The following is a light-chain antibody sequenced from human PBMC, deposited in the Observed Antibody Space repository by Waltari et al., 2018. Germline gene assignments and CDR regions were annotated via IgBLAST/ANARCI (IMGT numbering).Light chain of an antibody. V-gene: IGLV2-14*01. CDR3: SSYTRRNTPSSV. CDR2: EVT. J-gene: IGLJ1*01. CDR1: SSDIGGYDY. Sequence: QSALTQPAPVSGSPGQSITFPCTGPSSDIGGYDYVSWYQQHPDKAPKLLIYEVTNRPSGVSNRFSGSKSGNTASLAISGLQPEDEADYYCSSYTRRNTPSSVFGTGTQVTVL.